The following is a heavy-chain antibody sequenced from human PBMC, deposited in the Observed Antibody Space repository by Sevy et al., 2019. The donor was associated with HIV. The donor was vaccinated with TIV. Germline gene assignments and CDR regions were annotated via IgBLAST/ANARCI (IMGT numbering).Heavy chain of an antibody. D-gene: IGHD2-2*01. CDR1: GLTFSSYW. CDR3: ATILPAGVPAEYFQH. Sequence: GGSLRLSCAASGLTFSSYWMTWVRQAPGKGLEWVANINQGGSQEYHVDSVKGRFTISRDNAKNSLYLQINSLRAEDTAVYYCATILPAGVPAEYFQHWGQGTLVTVSS. V-gene: IGHV3-7*01. J-gene: IGHJ1*01. CDR2: INQGGSQE.